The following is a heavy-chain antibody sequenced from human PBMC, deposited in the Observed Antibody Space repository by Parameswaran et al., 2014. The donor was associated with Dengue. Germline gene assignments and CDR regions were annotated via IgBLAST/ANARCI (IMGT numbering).Heavy chain of an antibody. J-gene: IGHJ6*02. Sequence: WVRQAPGQRLEWMGWINPKSGGTNYAQKFQGRVTVTRDASISTAYMELSRLRSDDTAVYYCARAAPPLRYFYNGMDVWGQGTTVTVS. CDR3: ARAAPPLRYFYNGMDV. V-gene: IGHV1-2*02. D-gene: IGHD3-9*01. CDR2: INPKSGGT.